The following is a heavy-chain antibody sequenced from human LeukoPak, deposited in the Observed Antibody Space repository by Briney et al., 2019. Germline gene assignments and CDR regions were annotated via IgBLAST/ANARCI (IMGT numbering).Heavy chain of an antibody. CDR2: INPSGGST. V-gene: IGHV1-46*01. CDR3: ARSPGYYDSSGYYYNYFDY. J-gene: IGHJ4*02. Sequence: ASVKVSCKASGYTFTSYYMHWVRQAPGQGLEWMGIINPSGGSTSYAQKFQGRVTMTRDTSTSTVYMELSSLRAEDTAVYYCARSPGYYDSSGYYYNYFDYWGQGTLVTVSS. D-gene: IGHD3-22*01. CDR1: GYTFTSYY.